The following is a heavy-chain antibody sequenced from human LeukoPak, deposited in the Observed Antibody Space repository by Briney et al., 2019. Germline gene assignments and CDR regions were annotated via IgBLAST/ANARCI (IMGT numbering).Heavy chain of an antibody. CDR1: GFTFKNYG. CDR3: ASTPDFWSGYSNWFDP. V-gene: IGHV3-30*03. Sequence: GGSLRLSCVASGFTFKNYGMHWVRQAPGKGLEWVGVISYDGKDKYYANSVKGRFTISRDNSKNTLYLQVNSLRAEDTAVYYCASTPDFWSGYSNWFDPWGQGTLVTVSS. J-gene: IGHJ5*02. CDR2: ISYDGKDK. D-gene: IGHD3-3*01.